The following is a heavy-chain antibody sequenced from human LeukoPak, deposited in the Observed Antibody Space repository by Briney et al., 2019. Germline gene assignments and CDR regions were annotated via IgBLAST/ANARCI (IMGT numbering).Heavy chain of an antibody. Sequence: GESLRLSCAASGFTFSHYAMYWVRQAPGKGLEWVSSIDASGGATYYADSVKGRFTISRDNSKNTLYLQMNSLRAEDTAVYYCAKESPTIAVAGTLDYWGQGTLVTVSS. CDR3: AKESPTIAVAGTLDY. J-gene: IGHJ4*02. CDR1: GFTFSHYA. CDR2: IDASGGAT. V-gene: IGHV3-23*01. D-gene: IGHD6-19*01.